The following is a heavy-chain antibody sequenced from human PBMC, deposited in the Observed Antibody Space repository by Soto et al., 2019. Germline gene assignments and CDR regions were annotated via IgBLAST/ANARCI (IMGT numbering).Heavy chain of an antibody. CDR1: GGSISSGGYY. J-gene: IGHJ4*02. D-gene: IGHD6-13*01. Sequence: QVQLQESGPGLVKPSQTLSLTCTVSGGSISSGGYYWSWIRQHPGKGLEWIGYIYYSGSTYYNPSLKSRVTLSVARSKTGSSRRLGSVMAGDRAVYYCAGTSGGAAPGPGNFAYWGRGTLVTVSS. CDR3: AGTSGGAAPGPGNFAY. CDR2: IYYSGST. V-gene: IGHV4-31*03.